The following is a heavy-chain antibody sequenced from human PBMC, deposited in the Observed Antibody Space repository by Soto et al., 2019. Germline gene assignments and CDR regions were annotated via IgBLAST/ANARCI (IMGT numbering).Heavy chain of an antibody. CDR2: IYYSGST. CDR3: ARGQYYDSSGLYYFDY. D-gene: IGHD3-22*01. J-gene: IGHJ4*02. CDR1: GGSISSYY. Sequence: LSLTCTVSGGSISSYYWSWIRQPPGKGLEWIGYIYYSGSTNYNPSLKSRVTISVDTSKNQFSLKLSSVTAADTAVYYCARGQYYDSSGLYYFDYWGQGTLVTVSS. V-gene: IGHV4-59*01.